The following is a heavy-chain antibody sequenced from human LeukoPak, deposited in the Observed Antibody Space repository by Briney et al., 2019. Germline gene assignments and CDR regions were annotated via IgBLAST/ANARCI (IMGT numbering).Heavy chain of an antibody. V-gene: IGHV3-9*01. CDR1: GFTFDDYA. CDR3: ARRVPSQVITDYFDY. J-gene: IGHJ4*03. CDR2: ISWNSGSI. Sequence: GGSLRLSCAASGFTFDDYAMHWVRQAPGKGLEWVSGISWNSGSIGYADSVKGRFSISRDNAKNSLFLQMNSLRAEDTAVYYCARRVPSQVITDYFDYWGQGTTVTVSS. D-gene: IGHD3-16*01.